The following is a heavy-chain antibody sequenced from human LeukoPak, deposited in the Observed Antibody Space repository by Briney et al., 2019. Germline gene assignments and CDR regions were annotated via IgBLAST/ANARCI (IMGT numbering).Heavy chain of an antibody. CDR2: IYTSGST. CDR1: GGSISSYY. V-gene: IGHV4-4*07. D-gene: IGHD3-22*01. CDR3: ARENEGPYYYDSSGYYGFDY. Sequence: SETLSLTCTVSGGSISSYYWSWIRQPAGKGLEWIGRIYTSGSTNYNPSLKSRVTMSVDTSKNQFSLKLSSVTAADTAVYYCARENEGPYYYDSSGYYGFDYWGQGTLVTVSS. J-gene: IGHJ4*02.